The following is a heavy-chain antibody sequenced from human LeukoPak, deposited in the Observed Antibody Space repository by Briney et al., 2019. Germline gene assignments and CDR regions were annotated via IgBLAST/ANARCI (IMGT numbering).Heavy chain of an antibody. V-gene: IGHV4-59*08. CDR1: GGSISSYY. J-gene: IGHJ6*02. Sequence: PSETLSLTCTVSGGSISSYYWSWIRQPPGKGLEWIGYIYYSGSTNYNPSLKSRVTISVDTSKNQFSLKLSSVTAADTAVYYCARPDCCSGGSRRSMDVWGQGTTVTVSS. CDR3: ARPDCCSGGSRRSMDV. D-gene: IGHD2-15*01. CDR2: IYYSGST.